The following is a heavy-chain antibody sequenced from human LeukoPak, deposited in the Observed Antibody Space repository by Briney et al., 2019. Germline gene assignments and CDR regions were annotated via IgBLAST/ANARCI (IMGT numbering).Heavy chain of an antibody. CDR2: IYTSGST. CDR1: GGSFSGYY. D-gene: IGHD2-15*01. V-gene: IGHV4-34*01. CDR3: ARGGRFDP. J-gene: IGHJ5*02. Sequence: SETLSLTCAVYGGSFSGYYWSWIRQPPGKGLEWIGRIYTSGSTKYNPSLKSRVTISVDTSKNQFSLKLSSVTAADTAVYYCARGGRFDPWGQGTLVTVSS.